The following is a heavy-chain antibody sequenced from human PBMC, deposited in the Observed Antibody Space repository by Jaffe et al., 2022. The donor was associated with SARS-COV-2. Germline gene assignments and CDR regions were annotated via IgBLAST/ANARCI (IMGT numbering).Heavy chain of an antibody. CDR2: ISSTGST. D-gene: IGHD3-22*01. CDR3: ARAQRHYFDSSVYYGNFDY. J-gene: IGHJ4*02. CDR1: GGSITGGSYY. V-gene: IGHV4-61*02. Sequence: QVQLQESGPGLVKPSQTLSLTCTLSGGSITGGSYYWSWIRQPAGEGLEWVGRISSTGSTLYNPSLKSRVTISVDTSKNQFSLKLTSVTAADTAVYYCARAQRHYFDSSVYYGNFDYWGQGTLVTVSS.